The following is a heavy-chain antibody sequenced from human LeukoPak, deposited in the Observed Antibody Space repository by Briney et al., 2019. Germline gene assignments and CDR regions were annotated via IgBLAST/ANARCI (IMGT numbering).Heavy chain of an antibody. CDR3: ASGRHDFVH. CDR1: GFAFTSYA. V-gene: IGHV3-7*01. D-gene: IGHD3-16*01. J-gene: IGHJ4*01. Sequence: GGSLRLSCAASGFAFTSYAMSWVRQAPGKGLEWVANINLDGNEVHYVDSLKDRFTISRDNARNSLYLQMNSLRAEDTAVYYCASGRHDFVHWGHGTLVSVSS. CDR2: INLDGNEV.